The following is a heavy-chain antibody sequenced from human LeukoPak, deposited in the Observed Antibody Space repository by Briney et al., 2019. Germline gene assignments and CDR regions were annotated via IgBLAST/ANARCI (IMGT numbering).Heavy chain of an antibody. CDR2: ISGSGGST. V-gene: IGHV3-23*01. CDR3: ARHLSIAARPDFDY. CDR1: GFAFSSYA. J-gene: IGHJ4*02. Sequence: GGSLRLSCAASGFAFSSYAMSWVRQAPGKGLEWVSAISGSGGSTYYADSVKGRFTISRDNSKNTLYLQMNSLRAEDTAVYYCARHLSIAARPDFDYWGQGTLDTVSS. D-gene: IGHD6-6*01.